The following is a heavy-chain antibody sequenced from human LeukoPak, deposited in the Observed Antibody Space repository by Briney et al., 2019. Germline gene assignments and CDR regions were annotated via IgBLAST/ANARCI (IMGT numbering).Heavy chain of an antibody. CDR1: GGSISGYY. Sequence: PSETLSLTCTVSGGSISGYYWSWIRQPPGKGLEWIGYIYYSGSTKYNPSLKGRVTMSVDTSKNQFSLKLSSVTAADTAVFYCARGGRLLPLDYWGQGTLVTVSS. J-gene: IGHJ4*02. D-gene: IGHD4-17*01. CDR3: ARGGRLLPLDY. CDR2: IYYSGST. V-gene: IGHV4-59*01.